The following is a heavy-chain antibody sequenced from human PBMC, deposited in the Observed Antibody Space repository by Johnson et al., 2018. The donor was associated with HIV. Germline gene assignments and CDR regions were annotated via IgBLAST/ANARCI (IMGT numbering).Heavy chain of an antibody. V-gene: IGHV3-7*01. CDR2: ITLDGRQK. CDR1: GFTFNSFW. Sequence: VQLVESGGGVVQPGRSLRLSCAASGFTFNSFWMSWVHQAPGKGLEWVADITLDGRQKYYVDSVKGRFTISRDNAKNSLYLQMNRLRAEDTAAYYCARELSHDAFDIWGQGTMVTVSS. CDR3: ARELSHDAFDI. J-gene: IGHJ3*02.